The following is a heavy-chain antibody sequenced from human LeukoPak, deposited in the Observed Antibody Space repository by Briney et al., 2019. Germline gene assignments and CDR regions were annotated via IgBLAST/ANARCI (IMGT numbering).Heavy chain of an antibody. CDR1: GYTFSSFR. CDR2: IYPADSAT. D-gene: IGHD1-26*01. CDR3: ARHAAPGGAFFYDAVDA. J-gene: IGHJ6*02. V-gene: IGHV5-51*01. Sequence: GGSLKISCQTSGYTFSSFRIAWVRQVPGKGLEWSGIIYPADSATKYSPACQGQVIISADKSLTTAYLQWSSLKASNTAIYYCARHAAPGGAFFYDAVDAWGQGTTVTVSS.